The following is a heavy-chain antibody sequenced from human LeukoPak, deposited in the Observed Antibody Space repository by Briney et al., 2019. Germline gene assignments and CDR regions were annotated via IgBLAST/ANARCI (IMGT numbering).Heavy chain of an antibody. D-gene: IGHD3-16*01. J-gene: IGHJ5*02. V-gene: IGHV4-59*01. CDR3: ARGGEVMWWFDP. CDR1: GGSISTYY. CDR2: IYYSGST. Sequence: SETLSLTCTVSGGSISTYYWSWIRQPPGKGLEWIGYIYYSGSTNHNPSLKSRVTISVDTSKNQFSLKLSSVTAADTAVYYCARGGEVMWWFDPWGQGALVTVSS.